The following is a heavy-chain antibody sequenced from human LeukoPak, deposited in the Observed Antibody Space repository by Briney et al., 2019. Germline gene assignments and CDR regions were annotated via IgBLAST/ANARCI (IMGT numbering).Heavy chain of an antibody. V-gene: IGHV4-31*03. CDR3: ARGLLPAGVSFGY. Sequence: SETLSLTCTVSGGSVSSGGYFWRWVRQHPGKGLEWIGYIYYSASTSYNPSLKSRVTISLDPSKNQFSLKLTSVTAADTAVYYCARGLLPAGVSFGYWGQGSLVTVSS. D-gene: IGHD2-2*01. J-gene: IGHJ4*02. CDR1: GGSVSSGGYF. CDR2: IYYSAST.